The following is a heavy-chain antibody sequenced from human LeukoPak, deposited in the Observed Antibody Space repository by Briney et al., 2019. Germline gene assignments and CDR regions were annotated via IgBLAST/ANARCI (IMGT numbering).Heavy chain of an antibody. CDR1: GGSFSGYY. J-gene: IGHJ4*02. Sequence: PSETLSLTCAVYGGSFSGYYWSWIRQPPGKGLEWIGEINHSGSTNYNPSLKSRVTISVDTSKNQFSLKLSSVTAADTAVYYCARVADGSGPYTFDYWGQGTLVTVSS. CDR3: ARVADGSGPYTFDY. V-gene: IGHV4-34*01. CDR2: INHSGST. D-gene: IGHD6-19*01.